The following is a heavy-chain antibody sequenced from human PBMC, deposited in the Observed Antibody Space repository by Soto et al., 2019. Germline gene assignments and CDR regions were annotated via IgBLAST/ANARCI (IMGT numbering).Heavy chain of an antibody. D-gene: IGHD1-1*01. CDR1: GRTFSTSA. Sequence: QVQLVQSGAEVKKPGSSVKVSCKASGRTFSTSAISWVRQAPGQGLEWVGGIMPVFPTPDYAQNFQGRVTITADESSTTAYLELTSLRADDTAVYYCATDKDRLQLGGNYYYILDVWGQGTAITVSS. CDR3: ATDKDRLQLGGNYYYILDV. V-gene: IGHV1-69*12. CDR2: IMPVFPTP. J-gene: IGHJ6*02.